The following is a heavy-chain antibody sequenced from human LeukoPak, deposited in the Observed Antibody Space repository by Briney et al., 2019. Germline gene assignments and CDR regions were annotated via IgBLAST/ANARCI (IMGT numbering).Heavy chain of an antibody. CDR3: ARNDPWDY. V-gene: IGHV3-48*03. Sequence: GGSLRLSCAAAGFTFTNYEMNWVRQAPGKGLEWVSYISSSGYTIYYADSVKGRFTISRDNAKNSLYLRMNSLRAEDTAVYYCARNDPWDYWGQGSLVTVSS. CDR1: GFTFTNYE. CDR2: ISSSGYTI. J-gene: IGHJ4*02.